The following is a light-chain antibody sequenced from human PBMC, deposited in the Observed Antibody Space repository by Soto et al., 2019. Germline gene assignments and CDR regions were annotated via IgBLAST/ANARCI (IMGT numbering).Light chain of an antibody. CDR3: QQANSFPIT. V-gene: IGKV1-9*01. CDR1: QGISSY. Sequence: IQLTQSPSSLSASVGDRVTITCRASQGISSYLGWYQQKPGKAPKLLIYGASTLQSGVPSRFSGSGSGTDFTLTISSLQPEDFANYYCQQANSFPITFGQGTRLEIK. J-gene: IGKJ5*01. CDR2: GAS.